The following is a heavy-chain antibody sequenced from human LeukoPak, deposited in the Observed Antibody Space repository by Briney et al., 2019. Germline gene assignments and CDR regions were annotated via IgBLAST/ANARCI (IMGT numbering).Heavy chain of an antibody. CDR1: GGSISSGDYY. Sequence: PSQTLSLTCTVSGGSISSGDYYWSWIRQPPGKGLEWIGYIYYSGSTYYNPSLKSRVTISVDTSKNRFSLKLSSVTAADTAVYYCARDGSGSYNWFDPWGQGTLVTVSS. CDR3: ARDGSGSYNWFDP. D-gene: IGHD1-26*01. CDR2: IYYSGST. V-gene: IGHV4-30-4*01. J-gene: IGHJ5*02.